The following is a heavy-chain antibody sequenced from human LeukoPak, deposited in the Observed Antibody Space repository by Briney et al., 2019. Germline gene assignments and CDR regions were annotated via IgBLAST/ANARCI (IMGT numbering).Heavy chain of an antibody. CDR1: GGSISSSSYY. Sequence: PSETLSLTCTVSGGSISSSSYYWGWIRQPPGKGLEWIGSIYYSGSTYYNPSLKSRVTISVDTSKNQFSLKLSSVTAADTAVYYCARRKNSMDYWGQGTLVTVSS. CDR3: ARRKNSMDY. CDR2: IYYSGST. D-gene: IGHD4-11*01. V-gene: IGHV4-39*07. J-gene: IGHJ4*02.